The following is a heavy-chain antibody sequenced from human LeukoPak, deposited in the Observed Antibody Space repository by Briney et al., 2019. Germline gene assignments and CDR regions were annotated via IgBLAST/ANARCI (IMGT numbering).Heavy chain of an antibody. CDR1: GFTFSSYW. Sequence: GGSLRLSCAASGFTFSSYWMNWVRQAPGKGLEWVANIKGDGSEKSYVDSMKGRFTISRDNAKNSLYLQMNSLRAEDTAVYYCARALKSVEGYWGQGTLVTVSS. CDR3: ARALKSVEGY. J-gene: IGHJ4*02. CDR2: IKGDGSEK. V-gene: IGHV3-7*01. D-gene: IGHD1-1*01.